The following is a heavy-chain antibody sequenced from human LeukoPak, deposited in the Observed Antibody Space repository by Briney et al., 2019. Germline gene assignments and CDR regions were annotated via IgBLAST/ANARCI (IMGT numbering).Heavy chain of an antibody. J-gene: IGHJ4*02. Sequence: SETLSLTCTVSGGSITSYYWSWIRQPPGEGLEYIGQIHSSGSANYNPSLESRVAMSLDASKNQFSLKVSSVTAADTAIYYCARDIREVGATHYFDYWGQGSLVTVSS. D-gene: IGHD1-26*01. V-gene: IGHV4-59*01. CDR3: ARDIREVGATHYFDY. CDR1: GGSITSYY. CDR2: IHSSGSA.